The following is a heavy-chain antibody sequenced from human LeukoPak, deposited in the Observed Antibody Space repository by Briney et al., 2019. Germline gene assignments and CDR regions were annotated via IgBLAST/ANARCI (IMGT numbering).Heavy chain of an antibody. J-gene: IGHJ4*02. Sequence: SETLSLTCAVYGGSFSAYYWSWIRQPPGKGLEWIGEINHSGSTNYNPSLKSRVTTSVDTSKNQFSLKLSSVTAADTAVFYCARGSTYYDSSVDYWGQGTLVTVSS. D-gene: IGHD3-22*01. CDR3: ARGSTYYDSSVDY. CDR1: GGSFSAYY. CDR2: INHSGST. V-gene: IGHV4-34*01.